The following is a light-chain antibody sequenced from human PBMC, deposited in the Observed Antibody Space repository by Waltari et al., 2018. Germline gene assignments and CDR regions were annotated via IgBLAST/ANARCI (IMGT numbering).Light chain of an antibody. J-gene: IGKJ5*01. Sequence: DVVMTQSPLSLPVTLGQPASISCRSSQSLVHSDGNTYLNWFQQRPGHTPRRLIYKVSNRDSGVPDRFSGSGSGTDFTLKISRVEAEDVGVYYCMQGTHWPITFGQGTRLEIK. CDR3: MQGTHWPIT. V-gene: IGKV2-30*02. CDR2: KVS. CDR1: QSLVHSDGNTY.